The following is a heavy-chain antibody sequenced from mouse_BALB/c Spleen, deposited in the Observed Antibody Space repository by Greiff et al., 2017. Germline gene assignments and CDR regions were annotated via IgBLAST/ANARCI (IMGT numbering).Heavy chain of an antibody. J-gene: IGHJ4*01. CDR1: GFTFSSYG. CDR3: ARDNRGSAMDY. V-gene: IGHV5-6-3*01. D-gene: IGHD1-1*01. CDR2: INSNGGST. Sequence: EVQGVESGGGLVQPGGSLKLSCAASGFTFSSYGMSWVRQTPDKRLELVATINSNGGSTYYPDSVKGRFTISRDNAKNTLYLQMSSLKSEDTAMYYCARDNRGSAMDYWGQGTSVTVSS.